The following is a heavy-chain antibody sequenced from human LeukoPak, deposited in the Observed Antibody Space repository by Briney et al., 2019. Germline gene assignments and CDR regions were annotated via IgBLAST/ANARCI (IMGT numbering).Heavy chain of an antibody. Sequence: ASVKVSCKASGYTFTTYYIYWVRQTPGQGLEWMGIINLNGGTTSYAQKFQGRVTMTRDMSTSTVHMELSSLRSEDTAVYYCARDLGRSAYDRGYLDYWGQGTLVTVSS. CDR3: ARDLGRSAYDRGYLDY. D-gene: IGHD5-12*01. V-gene: IGHV1-46*01. J-gene: IGHJ4*02. CDR2: INLNGGTT. CDR1: GYTFTTYY.